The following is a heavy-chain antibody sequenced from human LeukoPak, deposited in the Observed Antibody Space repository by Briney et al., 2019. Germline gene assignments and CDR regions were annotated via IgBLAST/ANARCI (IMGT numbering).Heavy chain of an antibody. CDR3: ARGRYSGSYFDY. V-gene: IGHV4-34*01. CDR2: INHSGST. CDR1: GGSFSGYY. D-gene: IGHD1-26*01. Sequence: SETLSLTCAVYGGSFSGYYRSWIRQPPGKGLEWIGEINHSGSTNYNPSLKSRVTISVDTSKNQFSLKLSSVTAADTAVYYCARGRYSGSYFDYWGQGTLVTVSS. J-gene: IGHJ4*02.